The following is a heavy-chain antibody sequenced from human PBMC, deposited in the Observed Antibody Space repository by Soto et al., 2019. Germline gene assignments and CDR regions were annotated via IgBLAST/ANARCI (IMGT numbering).Heavy chain of an antibody. J-gene: IGHJ4*02. CDR2: MSYDGTNE. CDR1: GFSFTHNT. D-gene: IGHD6-19*01. CDR3: ARKWGTYSSASLDY. V-gene: IGHV3-30*04. Sequence: QLVESGGGVVQPGGSLRLSCAASGFSFTHNTINWVRQAPGKGLEGVAVMSYDGTNEYYADSVKGRFTISRDNSKSTVYLQMNSLTPEDTALYYCARKWGTYSSASLDYWGLGTLVTVSS.